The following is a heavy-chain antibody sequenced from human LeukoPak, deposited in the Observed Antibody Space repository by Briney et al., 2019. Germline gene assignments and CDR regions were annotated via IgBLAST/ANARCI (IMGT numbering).Heavy chain of an antibody. CDR2: INAGNGNT. Sequence: ASVKVSCKASGYTFTSYAMHWVRQAPGQRLEWMGWINAGNGNTKYSQKFQGRVTITRDTSASTAYMELSSLRSEDTAVYYRARPRLFGSGWSSFDYWGQGTLVTVSS. CDR3: ARPRLFGSGWSSFDY. D-gene: IGHD6-19*01. CDR1: GYTFTSYA. J-gene: IGHJ4*02. V-gene: IGHV1-3*01.